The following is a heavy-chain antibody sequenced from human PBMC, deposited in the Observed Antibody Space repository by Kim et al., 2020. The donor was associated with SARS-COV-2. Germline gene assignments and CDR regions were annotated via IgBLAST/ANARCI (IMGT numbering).Heavy chain of an antibody. D-gene: IGHD3-9*01. V-gene: IGHV4-39*07. CDR3: ARWAGPPNYDILTGYYYPYYYGMDV. J-gene: IGHJ6*02. CDR1: GGSISSSSYY. CDR2: IYYSGST. Sequence: SETLSLTCTVSGGSISSSSYYWGWIRQPPGKGLEWIGSIYYSGSTYYNPSLKSRVTISVDTSKNQFSLKLSSVTAADTAVYYCARWAGPPNYDILTGYYYPYYYGMDVWGQGTTVTVSS.